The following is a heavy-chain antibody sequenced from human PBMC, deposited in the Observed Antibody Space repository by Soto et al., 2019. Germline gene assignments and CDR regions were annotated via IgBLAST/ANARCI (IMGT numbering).Heavy chain of an antibody. Sequence: QVQLVQSGAEVKKPGASVKVSCKASGYTFTSYDINWVRQATGQGLEWMGWMNPNSGNTGYAQKFQGRVTITSNTSISTPYMELSSLRSEDTAVYYCVREKTSYGMDVWGQGTTVTVSS. CDR3: VREKTSYGMDV. CDR1: GYTFTSYD. V-gene: IGHV1-8*01. J-gene: IGHJ6*02. CDR2: MNPNSGNT.